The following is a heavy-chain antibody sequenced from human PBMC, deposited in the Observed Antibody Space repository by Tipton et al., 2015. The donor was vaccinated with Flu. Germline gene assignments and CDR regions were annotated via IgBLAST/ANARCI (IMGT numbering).Heavy chain of an antibody. Sequence: TLSLTCSVSGDSIGSPYYWGWIRQPPGQGLEWIGNIHRSGSSYRNPSLKSRVIMSVDTSKNQFSLKLSSMTAADTAVYYCARMEWTVTTPRYFDLWGRGTLVTVSS. CDR1: GDSIGSPYY. D-gene: IGHD4-17*01. CDR2: IHRSGSS. J-gene: IGHJ2*01. V-gene: IGHV4-38-2*01. CDR3: ARMEWTVTTPRYFDL.